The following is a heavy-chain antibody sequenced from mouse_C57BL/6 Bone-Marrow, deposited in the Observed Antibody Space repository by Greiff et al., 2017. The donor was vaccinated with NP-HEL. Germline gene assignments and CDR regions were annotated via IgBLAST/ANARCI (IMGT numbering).Heavy chain of an antibody. Sequence: EVHLVESGGGLVQPGGSLKLSCAASGFTFSDYGMAWVRQAPRKGPEWVAFISNLAYSIYYSDTVSGRFTISRENAKNTLYLEMSSLRSEETAMYYCAREGDYDAGAWFAYWGQGTLVTVSA. J-gene: IGHJ3*01. CDR3: AREGDYDAGAWFAY. D-gene: IGHD2-4*01. CDR1: GFTFSDYG. CDR2: ISNLAYSI. V-gene: IGHV5-15*01.